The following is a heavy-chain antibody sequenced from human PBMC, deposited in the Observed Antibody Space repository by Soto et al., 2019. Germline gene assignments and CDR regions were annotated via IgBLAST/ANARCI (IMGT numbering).Heavy chain of an antibody. CDR1: GFTFNSYA. J-gene: IGHJ4*02. CDR2: ISGSGGST. CDR3: AKGGPSYYDFWSGYHTDY. V-gene: IGHV3-23*01. D-gene: IGHD3-3*01. Sequence: PGGSLSLSCAASGFTFNSYAMSWVRQAPGKGLEWVSTISGSGGSTYNADSVKGRFTISRDNSKNTLYLQMSSLRAEDTAVYYCAKGGPSYYDFWSGYHTDYWGQGTLVTVSS.